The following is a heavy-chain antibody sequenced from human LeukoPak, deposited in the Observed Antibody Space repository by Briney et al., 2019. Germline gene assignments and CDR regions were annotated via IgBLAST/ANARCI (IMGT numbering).Heavy chain of an antibody. CDR1: GFTFSSYE. Sequence: GSLRLSCAASGFTFSSYEMNWVRQPPGKGLEWIGEINHSGSTNYNPSLKSRVTISVDTSKNQFSLKLSSVTAADTAVYYCARGKRYCSGGSCYFRSSYYYYYMDVWGKGTTVTVSS. J-gene: IGHJ6*03. V-gene: IGHV4-34*01. D-gene: IGHD2-15*01. CDR2: INHSGST. CDR3: ARGKRYCSGGSCYFRSSYYYYYMDV.